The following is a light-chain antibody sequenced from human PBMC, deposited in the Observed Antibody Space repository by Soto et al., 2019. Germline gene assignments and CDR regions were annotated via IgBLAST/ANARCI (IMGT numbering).Light chain of an antibody. CDR2: GAS. V-gene: IGKV3-20*01. CDR1: QSVSSSY. J-gene: IGKJ1*01. Sequence: EIVLTQSASTLSLSAGERATLSWRASQSVSSSYLAWYQQNTGQAPRLLIYGASSRATGIPDRFSGSGSGTDFTLTISRLEPEDFAVYYCQQYGSSPETFGQGTKVDIK. CDR3: QQYGSSPET.